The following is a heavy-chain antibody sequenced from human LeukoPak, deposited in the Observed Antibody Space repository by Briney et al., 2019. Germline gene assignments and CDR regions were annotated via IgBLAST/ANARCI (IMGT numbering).Heavy chain of an antibody. Sequence: SETLSLTCTVSGGSISSQFWSWIRQPPGKGLEWIGNIYHSGTTNYNPSLESRVTISVDTSKNQLSLQLTSVTAADTAVYYCTKATQWLAFDYWGRGTLVTVSS. CDR2: IYHSGTT. CDR3: TKATQWLAFDY. CDR1: GGSISSQF. D-gene: IGHD6-19*01. V-gene: IGHV4-59*11. J-gene: IGHJ4*02.